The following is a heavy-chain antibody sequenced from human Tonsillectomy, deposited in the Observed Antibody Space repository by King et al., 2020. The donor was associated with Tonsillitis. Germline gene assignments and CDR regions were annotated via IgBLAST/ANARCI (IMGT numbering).Heavy chain of an antibody. V-gene: IGHV3-48*02. CDR3: ARDGEYYDILTVPYYFDY. Sequence: VQLVESGGGLVQPGGSLRLSCAASGFTFSSYSMNWVRQPPGKGLEWVSYISSSSSTIYYADSVKGRFTISRDNAKNSLYLQMNSLRDEDTAVYYCARDGEYYDILTVPYYFDYWGQGTLVTVSS. J-gene: IGHJ4*02. D-gene: IGHD3-9*01. CDR1: GFTFSSYS. CDR2: ISSSSSTI.